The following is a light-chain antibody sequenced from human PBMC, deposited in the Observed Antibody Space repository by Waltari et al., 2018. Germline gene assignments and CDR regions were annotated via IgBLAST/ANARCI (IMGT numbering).Light chain of an antibody. Sequence: QSVLAQPPSVSGAPGQRVTISCTGSSSTIGAGHHVHWYQEFPGPARNLLIYGNTHRPAGVPDRFADAKSGTSASLAITGLQAEDEANYYCQSFDTSLGAIFGGGTKVTVL. CDR1: SSTIGAGHH. CDR2: GNT. V-gene: IGLV1-40*01. J-gene: IGLJ2*01. CDR3: QSFDTSLGAI.